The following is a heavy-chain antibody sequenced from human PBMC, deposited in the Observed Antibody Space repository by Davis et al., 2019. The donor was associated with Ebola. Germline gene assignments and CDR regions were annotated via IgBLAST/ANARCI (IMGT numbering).Heavy chain of an antibody. V-gene: IGHV1-2*06. Sequence: AASVKVSCKAFGYTFTGYYMHWVRQAPGQGLEWMGRINPNSGGTNYAQKFQGRVTMTRETSISTAYMELSRLRSDDTAVYYCARDWGLIAAAGGVFDYWGQGTLVTVSS. CDR2: INPNSGGT. J-gene: IGHJ4*02. CDR3: ARDWGLIAAAGGVFDY. CDR1: GYTFTGYY. D-gene: IGHD6-13*01.